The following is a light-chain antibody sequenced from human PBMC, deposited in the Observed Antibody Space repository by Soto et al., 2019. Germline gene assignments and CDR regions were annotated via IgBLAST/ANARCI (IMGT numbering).Light chain of an antibody. V-gene: IGKV1-33*01. CDR3: QQYDDIPPMT. Sequence: DIQMTQSPSSLSASVGDRVTITCQATQDIKKYLNWYQQKPGKAPKLLIYDTSTLETGVPSRFRGSGYGTDFTFTISSLQAEDTATYYCQQYDDIPPMTFGGGTKVDIK. J-gene: IGKJ4*01. CDR2: DTS. CDR1: QDIKKY.